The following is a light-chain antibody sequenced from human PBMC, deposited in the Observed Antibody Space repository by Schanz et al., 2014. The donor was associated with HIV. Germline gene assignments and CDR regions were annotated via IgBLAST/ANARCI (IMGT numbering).Light chain of an antibody. J-gene: IGKJ2*01. Sequence: EIVMTQSPATLSVSPGERATLSCRASRSVSSNLAWYQQTPGQAPRLLIFGASTRATGIPARVSGSGSGTEFTLTISSLQSEDFAVYYCQQYNNWPYTFGQWTKLEIK. V-gene: IGKV3-15*01. CDR3: QQYNNWPYT. CDR2: GAS. CDR1: RSVSSN.